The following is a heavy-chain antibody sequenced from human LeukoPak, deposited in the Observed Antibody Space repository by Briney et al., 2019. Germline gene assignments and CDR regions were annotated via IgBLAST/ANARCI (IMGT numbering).Heavy chain of an antibody. CDR2: INHSGST. J-gene: IGHJ5*02. CDR1: GGSFSGYY. Sequence: SETLSLTCAVYGGSFSGYYWSWIRQPPGKGLEWIGEINHSGSTNYNPSLKSRVTISVDTSKNQFSLKLSSVTAADTAVYYCARLPPVGAAAGSRSWFDPWGQGTLVTVSS. CDR3: ARLPPVGAAAGSRSWFDP. D-gene: IGHD6-13*01. V-gene: IGHV4-34*01.